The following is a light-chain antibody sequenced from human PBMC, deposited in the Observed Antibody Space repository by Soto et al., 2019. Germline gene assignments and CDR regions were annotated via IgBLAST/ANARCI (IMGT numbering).Light chain of an antibody. J-gene: IGKJ1*01. V-gene: IGKV3-15*01. CDR1: QSVSNN. Sequence: EIVMTQSPATLSVSPGERATLSCRASQSVSNNLAWYQQKPGQAPRLLIYGASTRATGIPARFSGSGSGTEFTLTISSLLSEDFAVYYCQQYNNWPRTFRQGTKVEIK. CDR3: QQYNNWPRT. CDR2: GAS.